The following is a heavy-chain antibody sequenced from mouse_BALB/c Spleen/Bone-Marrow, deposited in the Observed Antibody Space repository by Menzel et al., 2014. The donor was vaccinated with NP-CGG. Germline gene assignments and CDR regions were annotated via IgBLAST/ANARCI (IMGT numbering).Heavy chain of an antibody. Sequence: EVQLQESGTVLARPGASVKMSCKAPGYSFTSYWMHWVKQRPGQGLEWIGAIYPGNINTSYNQKFKGKAKLTAVTSASTAYMELSSLTNEDSAVYYCTVSLTLYYFDYWGQGTTLTVSS. D-gene: IGHD5-1*01. CDR2: IYPGNINT. CDR1: GYSFTSYW. CDR3: TVSLTLYYFDY. V-gene: IGHV1-5*01. J-gene: IGHJ2*01.